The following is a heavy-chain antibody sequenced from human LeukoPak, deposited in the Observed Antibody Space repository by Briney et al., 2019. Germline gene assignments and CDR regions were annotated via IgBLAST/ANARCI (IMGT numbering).Heavy chain of an antibody. CDR1: GGSIGSYY. V-gene: IGHV4-4*07. CDR2: VYASGST. D-gene: IGHD6-6*01. J-gene: IGHJ6*03. Sequence: KPSETLSLTCSVSGGSIGSYYWSWIRQPAGKGLEWIGRVYASGSTTYNPSLRSRVTMSVDTSRNQFSLKLTSVTAADTAVYYCARESVSGSIAARPDYYMDVWGKGTTVTVSS. CDR3: ARESVSGSIAARPDYYMDV.